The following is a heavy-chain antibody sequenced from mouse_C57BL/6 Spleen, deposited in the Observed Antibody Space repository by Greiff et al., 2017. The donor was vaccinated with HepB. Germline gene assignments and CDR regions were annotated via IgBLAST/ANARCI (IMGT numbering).Heavy chain of an antibody. D-gene: IGHD2-1*01. CDR1: GYTFTSYW. Sequence: QVQLQQPGTELVKPGASVKLSCKASGYTFTSYWMHWVKQRPGQGLEWIGNINPSNGGTNYNEKFKSKATLTVDKSSSTAYMQLSSLTSEDSALYCCARWNYGNYPDYWGKGTTLTVSS. J-gene: IGHJ2*01. CDR3: ARWNYGNYPDY. CDR2: INPSNGGT. V-gene: IGHV1-53*01.